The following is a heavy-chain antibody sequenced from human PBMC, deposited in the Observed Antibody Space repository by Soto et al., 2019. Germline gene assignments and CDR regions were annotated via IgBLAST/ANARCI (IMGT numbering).Heavy chain of an antibody. J-gene: IGHJ6*02. CDR2: TYYRSKWYN. CDR1: GDSVSSNSAA. CDR3: ARVATGYSSSWYLKEREYYYYGMDV. Sequence: SQTLSLTCAISGDSVSSNSAAWNWIRQSPSRGLEWLGRTYYRSKWYNDYAVSVKSRITINPDTSKNQFSLQLNSVTPEDTAVYYCARVATGYSSSWYLKEREYYYYGMDVWGQGTTVTVSS. D-gene: IGHD6-13*01. V-gene: IGHV6-1*01.